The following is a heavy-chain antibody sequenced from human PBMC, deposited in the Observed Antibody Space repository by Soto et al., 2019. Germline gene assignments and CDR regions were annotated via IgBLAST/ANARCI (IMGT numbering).Heavy chain of an antibody. J-gene: IGHJ4*02. V-gene: IGHV3-7*05. D-gene: IGHD3-3*01. CDR1: GFTFSSYW. Sequence: EVQLVESGGGLVQPGGSLSLSCAASGFTFSSYWMSWVRQAPGKGLECVANIKQDGSDKYYVDSVKGRCTISRDNAKNSLYRQMSSLRAGDADVYYCATQTDLRDLGQGTLVTVGS. CDR3: ATQTDLRD. CDR2: IKQDGSDK.